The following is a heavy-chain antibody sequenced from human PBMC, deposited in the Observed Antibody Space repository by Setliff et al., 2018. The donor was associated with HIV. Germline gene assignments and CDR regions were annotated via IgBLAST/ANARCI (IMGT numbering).Heavy chain of an antibody. D-gene: IGHD3-16*01. CDR3: ARGLGVRHGPHCYMDV. J-gene: IGHJ6*03. Sequence: ASVKVSCKASGYTFMNFAMHWVRQAPGQGLEWMGWINPNTGNPTYAQGFTGRFVFSLDTSVSTAYLQISSLEAQDTGVYYCARGLGVRHGPHCYMDVWGKGTTVTVSS. CDR1: GYTFMNFA. CDR2: INPNTGNP. V-gene: IGHV7-4-1*02.